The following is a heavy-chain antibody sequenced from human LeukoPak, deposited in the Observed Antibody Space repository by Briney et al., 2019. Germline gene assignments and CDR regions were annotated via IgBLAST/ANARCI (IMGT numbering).Heavy chain of an antibody. CDR1: GFTFSSYS. Sequence: PGGSLRLSCAASGFTFSSYSMNWVRQAPGKGLEWVSSISSSSSYIYYADSVKGRFTISRDNAKNSLYLQMNSLRAEDTAVYYCATTPDYGDYYFDYWGQGTLVTVSS. CDR2: ISSSSSYI. J-gene: IGHJ4*02. CDR3: ATTPDYGDYYFDY. V-gene: IGHV3-21*01. D-gene: IGHD4-17*01.